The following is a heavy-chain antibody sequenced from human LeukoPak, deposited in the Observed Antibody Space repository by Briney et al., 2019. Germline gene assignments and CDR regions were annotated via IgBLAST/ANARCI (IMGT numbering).Heavy chain of an antibody. CDR2: IYHSGST. CDR3: ARDGDGSGFFDP. D-gene: IGHD3-10*01. CDR1: GGSISSGGYY. J-gene: IGHJ5*02. Sequence: KTSETLSLTCTVSGGSISSGGYYWSWIRQPPGKGLEWIGYIYHSGSTYYNPSLKSRVTISVDRSKNQFSLKLSSVTAADTAVYYCARDGDGSGFFDPWGQGTLVTVSS. V-gene: IGHV4-30-2*01.